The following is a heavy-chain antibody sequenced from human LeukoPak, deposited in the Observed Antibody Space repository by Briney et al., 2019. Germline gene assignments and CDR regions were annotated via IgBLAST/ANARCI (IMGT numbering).Heavy chain of an antibody. CDR1: GGSISSYY. J-gene: IGHJ4*02. D-gene: IGHD2-2*01. CDR2: IYYSGST. Sequence: SETLSLTCTVSGGSISSYYWSWIRQPPGKGLEWIGYIYYSGSTNYNPSLKSRVTISVDTSKNQFSLKLSSVTAADTAVYYCAREGYCSSTSCYGVDYRGQGTLVTVSS. V-gene: IGHV4-59*01. CDR3: AREGYCSSTSCYGVDY.